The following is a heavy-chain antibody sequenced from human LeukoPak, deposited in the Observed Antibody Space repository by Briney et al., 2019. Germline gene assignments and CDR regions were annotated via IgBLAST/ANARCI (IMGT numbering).Heavy chain of an antibody. J-gene: IGHJ4*02. CDR3: AKDGADILTGYNYFCC. V-gene: IGHV3-30*18. CDR1: GFTFSSDG. Sequence: GRSLRLSCAASGFTFSSDGMHWVRQAPGKGLEWVAVISYDGSNKYYADSVKGRFTISRENSNNTLYLQMNSLRAEDTALYYCAKDGADILTGYNYFCCWGKGTLVSV. CDR2: ISYDGSNK. D-gene: IGHD3-9*01.